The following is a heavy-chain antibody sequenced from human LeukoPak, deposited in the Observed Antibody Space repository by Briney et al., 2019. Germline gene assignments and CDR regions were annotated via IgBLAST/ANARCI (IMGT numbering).Heavy chain of an antibody. V-gene: IGHV3-21*01. J-gene: IGHJ4*02. D-gene: IGHD6-19*01. CDR1: GFTFSTYA. Sequence: PGGSLRLSCAASGFTFSTYAMSWVRQAPGKGPEWVSSISSGSGYIYYADSVKGRFTISRDNAKNSLYLQMNSLRAEDTAVYYCARDLRSGDSSGWYYYFDYWGQGTLVTVSS. CDR3: ARDLRSGDSSGWYYYFDY. CDR2: ISSGSGYI.